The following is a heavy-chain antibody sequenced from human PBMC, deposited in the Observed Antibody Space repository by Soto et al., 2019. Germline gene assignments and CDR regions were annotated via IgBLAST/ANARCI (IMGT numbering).Heavy chain of an antibody. J-gene: IGHJ6*02. V-gene: IGHV1-3*01. D-gene: IGHD6-19*01. Sequence: QVQLVQSGAEVKKPGASVKVSCKASGYTFSTYAVHWVRQAPGQRLEWMGWLNAGNGDASYSQKLQGRVTITRDTSAGTDYMELSSLTSEDTAAYYCARGVSSGWFHYYGMDVWGQGTTVTVSS. CDR1: GYTFSTYA. CDR2: LNAGNGDA. CDR3: ARGVSSGWFHYYGMDV.